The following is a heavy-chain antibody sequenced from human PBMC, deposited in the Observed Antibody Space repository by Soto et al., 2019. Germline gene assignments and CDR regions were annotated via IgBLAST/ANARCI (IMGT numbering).Heavy chain of an antibody. J-gene: IGHJ4*02. D-gene: IGHD3-10*01. Sequence: EVHLVESGGGLVQPGGSLRLSCAASGFTFSNYWMTWVRQAPGKGLEWVANINPDGGAKYYVDSEKGRFTLSRDNAKNSLYLQMSSLRAEDTAVYYCAKAFYNGNSDFGYWGQGTLVTVSS. CDR2: INPDGGAK. V-gene: IGHV3-7*05. CDR3: AKAFYNGNSDFGY. CDR1: GFTFSNYW.